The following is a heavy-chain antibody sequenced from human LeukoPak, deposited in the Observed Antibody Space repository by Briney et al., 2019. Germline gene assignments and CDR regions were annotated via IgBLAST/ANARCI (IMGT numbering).Heavy chain of an antibody. CDR2: ISSSGGYI. D-gene: IGHD4-17*01. CDR3: ARLRDTVTSASDY. Sequence: ISSSGGYIHYADSVKGRFAISRDTAKNSLYLQMTSLRVEDTAVYNCARLRDTVTSASDYWGQGTLVTVSS. J-gene: IGHJ4*02. V-gene: IGHV3-21*06.